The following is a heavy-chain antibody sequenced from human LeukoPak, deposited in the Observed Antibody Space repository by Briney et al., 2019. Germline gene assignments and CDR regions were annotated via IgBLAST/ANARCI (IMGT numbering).Heavy chain of an antibody. Sequence: SETLSLTCTVSGGTISSYYRTWIRQPPGKGLEWIGYIYYSGSTNYNPSLNSRVTISVDTSKNQFSLKLSSVTAADTAVYYCARQGRGYGGNSDYWGQGTLVTVSS. V-gene: IGHV4-59*08. D-gene: IGHD4-23*01. CDR3: ARQGRGYGGNSDY. J-gene: IGHJ4*02. CDR2: IYYSGST. CDR1: GGTISSYY.